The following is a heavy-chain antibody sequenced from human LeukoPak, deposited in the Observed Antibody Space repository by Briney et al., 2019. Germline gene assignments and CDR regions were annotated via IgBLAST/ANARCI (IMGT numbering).Heavy chain of an antibody. Sequence: GESLKISCKVSGFSSTTYWIAWVRQMPGKGLEWVGDIQPDDSDTTYSTSLQGQVSISADKSINTAYLQWSSLEASDTAMYYCARPLFSSNYRAFDLWGQGTLVTVSS. J-gene: IGHJ3*01. V-gene: IGHV5-51*01. CDR3: ARPLFSSNYRAFDL. CDR2: IQPDDSDT. CDR1: GFSSTTYW. D-gene: IGHD4-11*01.